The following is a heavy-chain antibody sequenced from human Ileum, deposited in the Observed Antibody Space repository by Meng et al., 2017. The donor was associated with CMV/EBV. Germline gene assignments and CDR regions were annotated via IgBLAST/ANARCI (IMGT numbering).Heavy chain of an antibody. CDR2: VSFDGNIK. Sequence: QVQLVESGGGVVQPGKSLRLSCAASGFSFSGHHMSWVRQAPGKGLEWVSLVSFDGNIKHYAESVRGRFTISRDNARDTLYLQMDSLRAEDTAVYYCLKSHRGWSFDYWGQGILVTVSS. V-gene: IGHV3-30*03. D-gene: IGHD6-19*01. CDR1: GFSFSGHH. CDR3: LKSHRGWSFDY. J-gene: IGHJ4*02.